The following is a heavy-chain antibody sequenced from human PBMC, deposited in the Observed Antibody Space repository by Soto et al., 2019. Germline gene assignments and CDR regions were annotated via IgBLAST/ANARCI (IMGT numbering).Heavy chain of an antibody. CDR1: GGSISSYY. V-gene: IGHV4-59*01. Sequence: PSETLSLTCTVSGGSISSYYWSWIRQPPGKGLEWIGYIYYSGSTNYNPSLKSRVTISVDTSKNQFTLKLSSVTAADTAVYYCARVWGGWAFDYWGQGTLVTVSS. CDR3: ARVWGGWAFDY. D-gene: IGHD6-19*01. CDR2: IYYSGST. J-gene: IGHJ4*02.